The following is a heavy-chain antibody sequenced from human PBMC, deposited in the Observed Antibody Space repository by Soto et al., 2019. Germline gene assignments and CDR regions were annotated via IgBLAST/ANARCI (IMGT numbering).Heavy chain of an antibody. CDR1: GGTFSSYA. Sequence: QVQLVQSGAEVKKPGSSVKVSCKASGGTFSSYAISWVRQAPGQGLEWMGGIIPIFGTANYAQKIQRRVTLTADESTSTAYMELSRLGSEDTAVYYWARVVNYDSIGYVALDIWGQGTMVTVSS. V-gene: IGHV1-69*01. D-gene: IGHD3-22*01. CDR2: IIPIFGTA. J-gene: IGHJ3*02. CDR3: ARVVNYDSIGYVALDI.